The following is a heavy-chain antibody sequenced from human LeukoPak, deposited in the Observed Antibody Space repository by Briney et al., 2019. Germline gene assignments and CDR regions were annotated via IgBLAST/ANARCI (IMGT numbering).Heavy chain of an antibody. J-gene: IGHJ5*02. CDR3: ARLGQDIVVVPAAYRGWFDP. D-gene: IGHD2-2*01. V-gene: IGHV4-39*07. CDR1: GGSISSSSYY. CDR2: MYYSGST. Sequence: SETLSLTCTVSGGSISSSSYYWGWIRQPPGKGLEWIGSMYYSGSTYYNPSLKSRVTISVDTSKNQFSLNVSSVTAAETAMYYCARLGQDIVVVPAAYRGWFDPWGQGTLVTVSS.